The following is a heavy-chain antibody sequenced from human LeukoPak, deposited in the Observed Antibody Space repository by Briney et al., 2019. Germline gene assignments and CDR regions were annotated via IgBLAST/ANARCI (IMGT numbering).Heavy chain of an antibody. J-gene: IGHJ4*02. CDR1: GFTFSSYG. V-gene: IGHV3-30*03. CDR3: ATLDIVEGDLDY. Sequence: PGRSLRLSCAASGFTFSSYGMHWVRQAPGKGLEWVAVISYDGSNKYHADSVKGRFTISRDNSKNTLYLQMNSLRAEDTAVYYCATLDIVEGDLDYWGQGTLVTVSS. D-gene: IGHD2-2*03. CDR2: ISYDGSNK.